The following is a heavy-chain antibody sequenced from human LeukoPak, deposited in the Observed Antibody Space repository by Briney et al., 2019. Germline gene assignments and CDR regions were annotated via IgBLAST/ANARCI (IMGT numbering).Heavy chain of an antibody. CDR1: GFTFSSYA. Sequence: GGSLRLSCAASGFTFSSYAMSWVRQAPGKGREGVSVISGSGGSTYYADSVKGRFTISRDNSKNTLYLQMNSLRAEDTAVYYCAKEGYSYGSDFDYWGQGTLVTVSS. D-gene: IGHD5-18*01. CDR2: ISGSGGST. J-gene: IGHJ4*02. CDR3: AKEGYSYGSDFDY. V-gene: IGHV3-23*01.